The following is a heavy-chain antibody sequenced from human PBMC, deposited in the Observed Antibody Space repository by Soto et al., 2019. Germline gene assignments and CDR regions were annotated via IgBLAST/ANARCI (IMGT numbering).Heavy chain of an antibody. Sequence: ASVKVPCKASGYTFTIYGISWVRQAPGQGLEWMGIINPSGGSTSYAQKFQGRVTMTRDTSTSTVYMELSSLRSEDTAMYYCARTSAAGKYYYGMEVWGQGTTVTVSS. J-gene: IGHJ6*02. CDR2: INPSGGST. CDR1: GYTFTIYG. CDR3: ARTSAAGKYYYGMEV. D-gene: IGHD6-13*01. V-gene: IGHV1-46*01.